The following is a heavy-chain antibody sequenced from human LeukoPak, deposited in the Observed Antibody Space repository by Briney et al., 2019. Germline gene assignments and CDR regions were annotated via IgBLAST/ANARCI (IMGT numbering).Heavy chain of an antibody. V-gene: IGHV3-23*01. CDR3: AKSVSPGGYVGSLYFFDD. D-gene: IGHD1-26*01. Sequence: SGGSLRLSCAAFGLTFSSYAMSWVRQAPGKGLEWVSTISGSGGTTYYADSVEGQFTISRDNSKNTVSLQMNSLRAEDTAIYYCAKSVSPGGYVGSLYFFDDWGQGTLVTVSS. CDR2: ISGSGGTT. CDR1: GLTFSSYA. J-gene: IGHJ4*02.